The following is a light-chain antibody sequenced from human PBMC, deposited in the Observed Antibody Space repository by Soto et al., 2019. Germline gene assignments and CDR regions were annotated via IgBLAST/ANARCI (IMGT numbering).Light chain of an antibody. CDR1: SSDVGGYNY. CDR3: SSYTSSSTLV. J-gene: IGLJ1*01. CDR2: EVS. V-gene: IGLV2-14*01. Sequence: QSALTQPASVSGSPGQSITISCTGTSSDVGGYNYVSWYQQHPGKAPKLMIYEVSNRHSGVSNRFSGSKSGNTACLTISGLQGEDEANYYGSSYTSSSTLVFGPGTKVTVL.